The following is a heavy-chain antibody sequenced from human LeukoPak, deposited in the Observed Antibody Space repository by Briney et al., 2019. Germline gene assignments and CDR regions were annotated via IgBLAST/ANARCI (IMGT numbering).Heavy chain of an antibody. CDR1: GGSISGRSYY. D-gene: IGHD3-22*01. CDR2: VYYSGST. V-gene: IGHV4-39*07. CDR3: AGLGASGNGYLSWFDP. Sequence: SETLSLTCTVSGGSISGRSYYWGWIRQPPGKGLEWIGSVYYSGSTYYNPSLKSRVSISVDTSKNQFSLKLSSVTAADTAVYYCAGLGASGNGYLSWFDPWGQGTLVTVSS. J-gene: IGHJ5*02.